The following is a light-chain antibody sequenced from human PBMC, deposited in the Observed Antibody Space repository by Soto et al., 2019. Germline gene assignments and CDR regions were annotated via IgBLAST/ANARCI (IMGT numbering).Light chain of an antibody. CDR1: QSVSSNY. CDR2: GAS. CDR3: QQYGSSTIT. V-gene: IGKV3-20*01. J-gene: IGKJ5*01. Sequence: EIVLMQSPGTLSLSPGERATLSCRASQSVSSNYLAWYQQKPGQAPRLLIYGASNRATGIPDRFSGSGSGTDLTLTISRLETEDFAVYYCQQYGSSTITFGQGTRLEIK.